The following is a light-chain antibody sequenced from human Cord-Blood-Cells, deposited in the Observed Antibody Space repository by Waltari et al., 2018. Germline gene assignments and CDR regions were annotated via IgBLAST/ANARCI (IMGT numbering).Light chain of an antibody. CDR3: QQYNNWPPGT. CDR1: QSVSSN. Sequence: EIVMTQSPATLSVPPGESATLPCRARQSVSSNLAWYQQKPGQAPRLLIYGASTRATGIPARFSGSGSGTEFTLTISSLQSEDFAVYYCQQYNNWPPGTFGQGTKVEIK. V-gene: IGKV3-15*01. CDR2: GAS. J-gene: IGKJ1*01.